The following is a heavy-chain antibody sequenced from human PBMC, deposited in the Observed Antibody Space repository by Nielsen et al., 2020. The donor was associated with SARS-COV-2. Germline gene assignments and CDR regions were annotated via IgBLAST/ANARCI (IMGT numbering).Heavy chain of an antibody. D-gene: IGHD4-17*01. CDR1: GFTFSSYG. CDR2: IWYDGSNK. V-gene: IGHV3-33*01. J-gene: IGHJ3*02. Sequence: GESLKISCAASGFTFSSYGMHWVRQAPGKGLEWVAVIWYDGSNKYYADSVKGRLTISRDNSKNTLYLQMNSLRAEDTAVYYCAQQGDYEGTGGAFDIWGQGTMVTVSS. CDR3: AQQGDYEGTGGAFDI.